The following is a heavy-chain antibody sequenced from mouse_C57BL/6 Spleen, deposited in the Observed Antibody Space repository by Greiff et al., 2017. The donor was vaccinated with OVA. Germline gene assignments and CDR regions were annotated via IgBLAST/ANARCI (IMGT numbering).Heavy chain of an antibody. V-gene: IGHV5-4*01. Sequence: EVKLQESGGGLVKPGGSLKLSCAASGFTFSSYAMSWVRQTPEKRLEWVATISDGGSYTYYPDNVKGRFTISRDNAKNNLYLQMSHLKFEDTAMYYCARDKTPWAYWGQGTLVTVSA. CDR2: ISDGGSYT. CDR3: ARDKTPWAY. J-gene: IGHJ3*01. CDR1: GFTFSSYA.